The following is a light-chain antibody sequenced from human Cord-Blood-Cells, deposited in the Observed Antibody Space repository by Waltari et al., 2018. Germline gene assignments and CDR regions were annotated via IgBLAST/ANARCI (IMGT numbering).Light chain of an antibody. V-gene: IGLV2-11*01. CDR3: CSDAGSYTFV. Sequence: QSALTQPRSVSGSPGQSVTISCTGTSSDVGGYNYVSWYQQHPGKAPKLMIYDVSKRPSGVPDRFSGSKSGNTASLTISGRQAEDEADYYCCSDAGSYTFVFGTGTKVTVL. CDR1: SSDVGGYNY. J-gene: IGLJ1*01. CDR2: DVS.